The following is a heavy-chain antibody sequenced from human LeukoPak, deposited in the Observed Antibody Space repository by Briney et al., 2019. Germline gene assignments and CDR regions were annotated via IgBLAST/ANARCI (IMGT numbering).Heavy chain of an antibody. CDR1: GASVSSSNYY. CDR2: IYYSGST. CDR3: ARDYCTTTRCYPNYFDY. V-gene: IGHV4-61*01. Sequence: SETLSLTCTVSGASVSSSNYYWSWIRQPPGKGLEWIGYIYYSGSTNYNPSLKSRVTISVDTSKNQFSLKLSSVTAANTAVYYCARDYCTTTRCYPNYFDYWGQGTLVTVSS. J-gene: IGHJ4*02. D-gene: IGHD2-2*01.